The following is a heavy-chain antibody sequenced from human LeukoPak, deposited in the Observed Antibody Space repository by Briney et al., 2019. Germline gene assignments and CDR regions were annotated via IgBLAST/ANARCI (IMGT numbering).Heavy chain of an antibody. CDR3: AKSRGIYDNSGWRTFDY. D-gene: IGHD6-19*01. V-gene: IGHV3-30*02. CDR1: GFTVSSNY. J-gene: IGHJ4*02. Sequence: GGSLRLSCAASGFTVSSNYMSGVRQAPGKGLEWVAFIRNDGSNKYYADSVKGRFTISRDNSKNTLYLQMNSLRAEDTAIYYCAKSRGIYDNSGWRTFDYWGQGTLVTVSS. CDR2: IRNDGSNK.